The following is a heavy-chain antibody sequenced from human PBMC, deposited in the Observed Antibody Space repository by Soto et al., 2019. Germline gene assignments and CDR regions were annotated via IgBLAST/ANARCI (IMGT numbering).Heavy chain of an antibody. D-gene: IGHD1-26*01. CDR3: ARGQEPLGYYYYGMDV. Sequence: GGSLRLSCAASGFTFSSYGMHWVRQAPGKGLEWVAVIWYDGSNKYYADSVKGRFTISRDNSKNTLYLQMNSLRAEDTAVYYCARGQEPLGYYYYGMDVWGQGTTVTVSS. CDR1: GFTFSSYG. J-gene: IGHJ6*02. CDR2: IWYDGSNK. V-gene: IGHV3-33*01.